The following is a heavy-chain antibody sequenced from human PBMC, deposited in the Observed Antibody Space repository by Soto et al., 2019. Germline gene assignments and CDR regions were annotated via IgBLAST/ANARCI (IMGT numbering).Heavy chain of an antibody. CDR1: GYTFTGYY. J-gene: IGHJ4*02. CDR3: ARTGGLVDY. D-gene: IGHD7-27*01. Sequence: QVQLVQSGAEVKKPGASVKVSCKASGYTFTGYYMHWVRQAPGQGLEWMGWINPNSGGTNYAQKFQGRVTITADESTSTAYMELSSLRSEDTAVYYCARTGGLVDYWGQGTLVTVSS. V-gene: IGHV1-2*02. CDR2: INPNSGGT.